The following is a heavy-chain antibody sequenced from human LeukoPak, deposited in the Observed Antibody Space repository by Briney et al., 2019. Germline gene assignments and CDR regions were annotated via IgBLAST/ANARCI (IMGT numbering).Heavy chain of an antibody. CDR2: IIPILGIA. CDR1: GGTFSSYT. D-gene: IGHD3-9*01. CDR3: ASGGGGNYDILTGYPPTDY. J-gene: IGHJ4*02. Sequence: SVKVSCKASGGTFSSYTISWVRQAPGQWLEWMGRIIPILGIANYAQKFQGRVTITADKSTSTAYMELSSLRSEDTAVYYCASGGGGNYDILTGYPPTDYWGQGTLVTVSS. V-gene: IGHV1-69*02.